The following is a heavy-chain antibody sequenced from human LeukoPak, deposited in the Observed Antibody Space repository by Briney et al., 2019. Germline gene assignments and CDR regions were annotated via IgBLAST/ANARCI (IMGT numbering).Heavy chain of an antibody. Sequence: SETLSLTCAVYGGSFSGYYWSWIRQPPGKGLEWIGEINHSGSTNYNPSLKSRVTISVDTSKNQFSLKLSSVTAADTAVYYCARGRDDSSGYYYGHSPFDYWGQETLVTVSS. CDR3: ARGRDDSSGYYYGHSPFDY. D-gene: IGHD3-22*01. J-gene: IGHJ4*02. V-gene: IGHV4-34*01. CDR2: INHSGST. CDR1: GGSFSGYY.